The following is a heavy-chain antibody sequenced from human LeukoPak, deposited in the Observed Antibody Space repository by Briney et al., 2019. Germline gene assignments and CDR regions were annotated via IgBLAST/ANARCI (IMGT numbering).Heavy chain of an antibody. V-gene: IGHV3-73*01. Sequence: GGSLRLSCAASGFTFSGSAMHWVRQASGKGLEWVGRIKSKANGYATAYATSVKGRFTISRDDSKNTAYLQMNSLQTEDTAVYYCTRLEGGSGYDWGQGTLVTVSS. CDR2: IKSKANGYAT. J-gene: IGHJ4*02. CDR1: GFTFSGSA. CDR3: TRLEGGSGYD. D-gene: IGHD3-22*01.